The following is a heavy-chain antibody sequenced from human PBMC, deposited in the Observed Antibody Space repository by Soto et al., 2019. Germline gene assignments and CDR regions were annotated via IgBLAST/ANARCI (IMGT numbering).Heavy chain of an antibody. CDR2: ISSGGSYI. CDR1: EMTFRNYS. Sequence: EVQLVESGGGLVKPGGSLRLTCAASEMTFRNYSMNWVRQAPGKGLEWVSSISSGGSYIYYADSGKGRFTISRDNAKNSLFLQMTSLRAEDTAVYHCATCGVATGFDFWGQGTLVTVSS. CDR3: ATCGVATGFDF. J-gene: IGHJ4*02. D-gene: IGHD5-12*01. V-gene: IGHV3-21*06.